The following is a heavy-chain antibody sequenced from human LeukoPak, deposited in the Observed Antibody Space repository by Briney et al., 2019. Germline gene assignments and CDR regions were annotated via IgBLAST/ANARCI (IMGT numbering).Heavy chain of an antibody. Sequence: GRSLRLSCAASGFSFSNAWMSWVRQAPGKGMEWVGRIKREIDGGTTIYTAPVKGRFTISRDDSKNTLYLQMNSLKTEDTAVYYCTTDPYCSSTSCHLEAYWGQGTLVTVSS. CDR2: IKREIDGGTT. V-gene: IGHV3-15*01. J-gene: IGHJ4*02. D-gene: IGHD2-2*01. CDR1: GFSFSNAW. CDR3: TTDPYCSSTSCHLEAY.